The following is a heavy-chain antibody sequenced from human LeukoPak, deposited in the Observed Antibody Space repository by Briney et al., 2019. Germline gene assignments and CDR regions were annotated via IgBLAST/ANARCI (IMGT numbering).Heavy chain of an antibody. Sequence: ASVKVSCKASGGTFSSYAISWVRQAPGQGLEWMGGIIPIFGTANYAQKFRGRVTITADKSTRTAYMELSSLRSEDTAVYYCASNTMVRGRPHYYYYMGVWGKGTTVTVSS. CDR1: GGTFSSYA. V-gene: IGHV1-69*06. CDR2: IIPIFGTA. CDR3: ASNTMVRGRPHYYYYMGV. J-gene: IGHJ6*03. D-gene: IGHD3-10*01.